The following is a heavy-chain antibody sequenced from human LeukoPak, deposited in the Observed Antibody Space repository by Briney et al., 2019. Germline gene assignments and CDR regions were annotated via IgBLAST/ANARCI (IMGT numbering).Heavy chain of an antibody. V-gene: IGHV3-30-3*01. CDR1: GFTFSSYW. CDR2: ISYDGSNK. J-gene: IGHJ4*02. D-gene: IGHD6-19*01. Sequence: GGSLRLSCAASGFTFSSYWMHWVRQAPGKGLEWVAVISYDGSNKYYADSVKGRFTISRDNSKNTLYLQMNSLRAEDTAVYYCARGSPPIAVAGTLDYWGQGTLVTVSS. CDR3: ARGSPPIAVAGTLDY.